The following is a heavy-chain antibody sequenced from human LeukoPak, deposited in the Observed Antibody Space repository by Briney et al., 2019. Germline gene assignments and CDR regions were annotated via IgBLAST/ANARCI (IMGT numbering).Heavy chain of an antibody. D-gene: IGHD7-27*01. CDR2: IITSDGNT. CDR1: GLTFSSYT. CDR3: AKDGGLWVSAHWGDS. V-gene: IGHV3-23*01. J-gene: IGHJ4*02. Sequence: GGSLRLSCAASGLTFSSYTMSWVRQAPGKGLEWVSTIITSDGNTYYADSVKGRFTVSRDNSKNTLFLQMNSLRAEDTAVYYCAKDGGLWVSAHWGDSWGRGTLVTVSS.